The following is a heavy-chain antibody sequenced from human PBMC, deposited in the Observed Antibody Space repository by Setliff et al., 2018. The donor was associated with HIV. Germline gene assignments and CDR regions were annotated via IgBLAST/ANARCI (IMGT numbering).Heavy chain of an antibody. J-gene: IGHJ4*02. D-gene: IGHD4-17*01. Sequence: ASVKVSCKASGGTFSSYAISWVRQAPGQGLEWMGGIIPIFGTANYAQKFQGRVTITADESTSTAYMELSSLRSEDTAVYYRYARLTTVDYWGQGTLGTSPQ. CDR1: GGTFSSYA. CDR3: YARLTTVDY. V-gene: IGHV1-69*13. CDR2: IIPIFGTA.